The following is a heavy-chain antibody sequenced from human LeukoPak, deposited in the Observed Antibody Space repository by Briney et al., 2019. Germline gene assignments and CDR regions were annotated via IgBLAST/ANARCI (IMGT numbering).Heavy chain of an antibody. CDR3: ARQTGYFDY. J-gene: IGHJ4*02. CDR2: IYYSGST. CDR1: GGSISSSSYY. Sequence: PSETLSLTCTVSGGSISSSSYYWGWIRQPPGKGLEWIGSIYYSGSTYYNPSLKSRVTISVDTPKNPFSLKLSSVTAADTAVYYCARQTGYFDYWGQGTLVTVSS. V-gene: IGHV4-39*01. D-gene: IGHD3-9*01.